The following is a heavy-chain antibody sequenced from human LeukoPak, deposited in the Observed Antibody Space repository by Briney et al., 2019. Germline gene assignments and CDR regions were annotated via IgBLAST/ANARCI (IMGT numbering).Heavy chain of an antibody. Sequence: GGSLRLSCAASGFTFSSYGMHRVRQAPGKGLEWVAVISYDGSNKYYADSVKGRFTISRDNSKNTLYLQMNSLRAEDTAVYYCAKDMGIAVAGTAYYYYGMDVWGKGTTVTVSS. CDR2: ISYDGSNK. V-gene: IGHV3-30*18. CDR3: AKDMGIAVAGTAYYYYGMDV. D-gene: IGHD6-19*01. CDR1: GFTFSSYG. J-gene: IGHJ6*04.